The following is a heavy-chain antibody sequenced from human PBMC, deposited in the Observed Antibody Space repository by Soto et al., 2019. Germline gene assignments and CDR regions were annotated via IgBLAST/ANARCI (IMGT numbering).Heavy chain of an antibody. Sequence: GESLKISCKGSGYSFTSYWIGWVRQMPGKGLEWMGIIYPGDSDTRYSPSFQGQVTISADKSISTAYLQWSSLKASDTAMYYCARITGYSSGWYAGLGGGFDYWGQGTLVTVSS. J-gene: IGHJ4*02. D-gene: IGHD6-19*01. CDR2: IYPGDSDT. V-gene: IGHV5-51*01. CDR1: GYSFTSYW. CDR3: ARITGYSSGWYAGLGGGFDY.